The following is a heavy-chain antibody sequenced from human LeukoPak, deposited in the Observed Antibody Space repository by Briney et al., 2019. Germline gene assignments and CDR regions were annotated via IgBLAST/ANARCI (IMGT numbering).Heavy chain of an antibody. Sequence: PSETLSLTCTVSGGSISSYYWSWIRQPPGKGLEWIGYIYYSGSTNYNPSLKSRVTISVDTSKNQFSLKLSSVTAADTAVYYCARGLSVSSASAYYFDYWGQGTLVTVSS. CDR3: ARGLSVSSASAYYFDY. J-gene: IGHJ4*02. CDR1: GGSISSYY. CDR2: IYYSGST. V-gene: IGHV4-59*08. D-gene: IGHD4-17*01.